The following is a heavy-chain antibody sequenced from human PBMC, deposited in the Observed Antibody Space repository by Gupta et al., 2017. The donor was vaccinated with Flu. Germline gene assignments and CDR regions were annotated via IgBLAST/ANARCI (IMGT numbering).Heavy chain of an antibody. CDR2: IRGTGHTT. V-gene: IGHV3-23*01. Sequence: EVQLLESGGGLVQPGGSLRLSCAASGFTFRNYALTWFRQVPGKGLEWVSLIRGTGHTTYYADSVKGRFTISRDNSKSTLYLQMNSLRAEDTAIYYCAKTGVWDYSGNFDYWGQGTLVTVSS. J-gene: IGHJ4*02. CDR3: AKTGVWDYSGNFDY. CDR1: GFTFRNYA. D-gene: IGHD4-4*01.